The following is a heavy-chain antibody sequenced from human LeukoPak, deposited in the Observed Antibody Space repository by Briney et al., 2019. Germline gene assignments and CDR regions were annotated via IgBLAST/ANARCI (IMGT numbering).Heavy chain of an antibody. CDR1: GFTFSSYG. Sequence: MPGGSLRLSCAASGFTFSSYGMKWVRQAPGKGLEWVSSISSGGTYTYYADSVKGRFTISRDNAKNSLYLQMNSLRAEDTAVYYCALDSTGYYGGVYWGQGTLVTVSS. CDR3: ALDSTGYYGGVY. CDR2: ISSGGTYT. J-gene: IGHJ4*02. D-gene: IGHD3-22*01. V-gene: IGHV3-21*01.